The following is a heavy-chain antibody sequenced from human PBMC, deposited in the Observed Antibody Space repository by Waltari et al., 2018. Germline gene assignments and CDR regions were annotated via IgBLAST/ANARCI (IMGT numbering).Heavy chain of an antibody. D-gene: IGHD2-2*01. CDR2: IWYDGSNK. Sequence: QVQLVESGGGVVQPGRSLRLSCAASGFTFSSYGMHWVRQAPGKGLEWVAVIWYDGSNKYYADSVKGRFTISGDNSKNTLYLQMNSLRAEDTAVYYCARDRGCSSTSCQPSLDYWGQGTLVTVSS. J-gene: IGHJ4*02. V-gene: IGHV3-33*01. CDR1: GFTFSSYG. CDR3: ARDRGCSSTSCQPSLDY.